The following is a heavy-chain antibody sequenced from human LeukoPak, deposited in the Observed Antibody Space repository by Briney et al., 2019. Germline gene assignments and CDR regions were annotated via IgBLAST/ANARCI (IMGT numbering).Heavy chain of an antibody. D-gene: IGHD5-18*01. CDR2: IKQDGSEK. V-gene: IGHV3-7*01. Sequence: GGSLRLSCAASGFTFSSYWMSWVRQAPGKGLEWVANIKQDGSEKYYVDSVKGRFTISRDNAKNSLYLQMNSLRAEDTAVYYCAREGQPFTPAEYFQHWGQGTLVTVSS. CDR1: GFTFSSYW. J-gene: IGHJ1*01. CDR3: AREGQPFTPAEYFQH.